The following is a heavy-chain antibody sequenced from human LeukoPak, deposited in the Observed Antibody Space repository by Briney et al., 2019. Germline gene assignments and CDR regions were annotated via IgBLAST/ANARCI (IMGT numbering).Heavy chain of an antibody. CDR2: IYYSGST. CDR3: ARYHCSGGSCSIDY. CDR1: GGSISSGGYY. J-gene: IGHJ4*02. V-gene: IGHV4-31*03. D-gene: IGHD2-15*01. Sequence: SETLSLTCTVSGGSISSGGYYWSWIRQHPGTGLEWIGYIYYSGSTYYNPSLKSRVTISVDTSKNQFSLKMSSVTAADTAVYYCARYHCSGGSCSIDYWGQGTLVTVSS.